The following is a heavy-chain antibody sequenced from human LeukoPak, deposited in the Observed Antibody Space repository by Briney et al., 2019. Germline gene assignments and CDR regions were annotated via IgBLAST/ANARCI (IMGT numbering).Heavy chain of an antibody. V-gene: IGHV4-39*07. CDR1: GGSISSSSYY. CDR2: IYYSGST. J-gene: IGHJ4*02. CDR3: AREEERYYDSSGYYHY. Sequence: PSETLSLTCSVSGGSISSSSYYWGWIRQPPGKGLEWIGSIYYSGSTYYSPSLKSRVTISVDTSKNQFSLKLSSVTAADTAVYYCAREEERYYDSSGYYHYWGQGTLVTVSS. D-gene: IGHD3-22*01.